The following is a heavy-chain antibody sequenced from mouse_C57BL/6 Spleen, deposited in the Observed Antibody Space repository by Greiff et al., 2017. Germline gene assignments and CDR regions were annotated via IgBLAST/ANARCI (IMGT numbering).Heavy chain of an antibody. CDR3: ARHGGYGSSKYYFDY. Sequence: EVQRVESGGDLVKPGGSLKLSCAASGFTFSSYGMSWVRQTPDKRLEWVATISSGGSYTYYPDSVKGRFTISRDNAKNTLYLQMSSLKSEDTAMYYCARHGGYGSSKYYFDYWGQGTTLTVSS. J-gene: IGHJ2*01. V-gene: IGHV5-6*01. CDR1: GFTFSSYG. CDR2: ISSGGSYT. D-gene: IGHD1-1*01.